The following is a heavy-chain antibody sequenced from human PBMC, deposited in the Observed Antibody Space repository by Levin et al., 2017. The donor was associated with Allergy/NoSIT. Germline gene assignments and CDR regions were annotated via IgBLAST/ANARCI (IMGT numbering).Heavy chain of an antibody. CDR2: IKHNGNT. CDR1: GESFSGYY. Sequence: SETLSLTCAVYGESFSGYYWSWIRQPPGKGLEWIGEIKHNGNTNYNPSLKSRVTISVDASKNQFSLKLSSVTAADTAVYYCARDVLGYFDWLPKYHYFDSWGQGTLVTVSS. CDR3: ARDVLGYFDWLPKYHYFDS. V-gene: IGHV4-34*01. J-gene: IGHJ4*02. D-gene: IGHD3-9*01.